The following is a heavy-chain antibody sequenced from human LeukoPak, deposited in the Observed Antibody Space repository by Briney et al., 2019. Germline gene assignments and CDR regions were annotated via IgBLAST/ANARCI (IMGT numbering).Heavy chain of an antibody. CDR2: IYYSGGT. CDR3: ARVEGRWGMGFDYFDY. J-gene: IGHJ4*02. CDR1: GASMSRYY. D-gene: IGHD3-16*01. V-gene: IGHV4-59*01. Sequence: SETLSLTCTVSGASMSRYYWSWIRQPPGKEPEWMGYIYYSGGTKYNPSLKSRLTISVDRSMNQFSLKLTSVTAADTAVYYCARVEGRWGMGFDYFDYWGQGTLVIVSA.